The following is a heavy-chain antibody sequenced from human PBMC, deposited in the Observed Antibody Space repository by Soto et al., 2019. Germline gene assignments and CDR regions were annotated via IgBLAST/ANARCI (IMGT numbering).Heavy chain of an antibody. CDR3: TTVTTVDYYFDY. V-gene: IGHV3-72*01. D-gene: IGHD4-17*01. Sequence: SLRLSCAASGLTFSDRYMDWVRQAPGEGLEWVGRIRKKTNSYTTEYAASVKGRFIISRDDSTNSLYLQMSSLKTEDTAVYYCTTVTTVDYYFDYWGQGTLVTVSS. CDR2: IRKKTNSYTT. J-gene: IGHJ4*02. CDR1: GLTFSDRY.